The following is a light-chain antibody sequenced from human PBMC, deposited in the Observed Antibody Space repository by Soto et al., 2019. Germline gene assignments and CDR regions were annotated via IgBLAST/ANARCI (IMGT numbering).Light chain of an antibody. Sequence: DIQMTQSPSTLSASVGDRITITCRASQSISSWLAWYQQKPGQAPKILIYKAANLEDGVPSRFSGSGSGTEFTLTISSLQPDDFATYHCQQYHTYSWTFGQGTKVELK. V-gene: IGKV1-5*03. CDR3: QQYHTYSWT. CDR2: KAA. CDR1: QSISSW. J-gene: IGKJ1*01.